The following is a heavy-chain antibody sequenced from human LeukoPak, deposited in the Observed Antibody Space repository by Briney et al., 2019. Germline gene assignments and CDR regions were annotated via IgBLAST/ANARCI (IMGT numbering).Heavy chain of an antibody. CDR1: GGSISSGSYY. CDR3: ARGYDILTD. CDR2: IYTSGST. Sequence: PSETLSLTCTVSGGSISSGSYYWSWIRQPAGKGLEWIGRIYTSGSTNYNPSLKSRVTISVDTSKNQFSLKLSSVTAADTAVYCCARGYDILTDWGQGTLVTVSS. V-gene: IGHV4-61*02. D-gene: IGHD3-9*01. J-gene: IGHJ4*02.